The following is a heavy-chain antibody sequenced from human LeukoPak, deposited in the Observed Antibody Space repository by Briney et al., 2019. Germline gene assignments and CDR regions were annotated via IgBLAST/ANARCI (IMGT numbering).Heavy chain of an antibody. V-gene: IGHV3-23*01. Sequence: GGSLRLSCAASGFSFSSYPMTWVRQAPGKGLEWVSATGRSGDSTYYADSVKGRFIISRDNSKDTLYLQMNSLRAEDTAVYYCAKEGSGGFLYFDYWGQGTLVTVSS. CDR2: TGRSGDST. J-gene: IGHJ4*02. CDR1: GFSFSSYP. D-gene: IGHD3-10*01. CDR3: AKEGSGGFLYFDY.